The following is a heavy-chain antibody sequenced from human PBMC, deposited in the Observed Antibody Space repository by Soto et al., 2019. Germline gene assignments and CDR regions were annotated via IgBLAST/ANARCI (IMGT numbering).Heavy chain of an antibody. V-gene: IGHV3-23*01. D-gene: IGHD2-2*01. CDR1: GFTFSSYA. CDR3: AKSRTPVIPAALVDY. J-gene: IGHJ4*02. CDR2: ISGSGGTT. Sequence: EVQLLESGGGFIQPGGSLRLSCAASGFTFSSYAMTWVRQAPGKGLEWVSGISGSGGTTYYAGSVKGRFTITTDNSKNTLYLQMRTLRAEDTAVYYCAKSRTPVIPAALVDYWGQGALVTVSS.